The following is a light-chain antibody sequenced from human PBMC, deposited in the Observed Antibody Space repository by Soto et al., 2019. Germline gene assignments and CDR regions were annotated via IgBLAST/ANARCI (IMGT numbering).Light chain of an antibody. V-gene: IGLV1-44*01. Sequence: QSVLTQPPSASGTPGQRVTISCSGSSSNIGSKTVNWYQQLPGTAPKLLIYSNNQQPSGVPDRFSGSKSGTSASLAISGLQSEDEADYYCAAWDDSLNGPVFGGGTKLTVL. CDR1: SSNIGSKT. CDR3: AAWDDSLNGPV. J-gene: IGLJ3*02. CDR2: SNN.